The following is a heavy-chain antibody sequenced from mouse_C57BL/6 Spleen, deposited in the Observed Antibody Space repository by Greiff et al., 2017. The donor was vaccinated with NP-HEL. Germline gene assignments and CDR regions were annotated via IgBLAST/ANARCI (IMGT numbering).Heavy chain of an antibody. Sequence: EVHLVESGGGLVQPGGSLKLSCAASGFTFSDYYMYWVRQTPEKRLEWVAYISNGGGSTYYPDTVKGRFTISRDNAKNTLYLQMSRLKSEDTAMYYCARQAYYGSSAYAMDYWGQGTSVTVSS. J-gene: IGHJ4*01. CDR2: ISNGGGST. CDR1: GFTFSDYY. CDR3: ARQAYYGSSAYAMDY. V-gene: IGHV5-12*01. D-gene: IGHD1-1*01.